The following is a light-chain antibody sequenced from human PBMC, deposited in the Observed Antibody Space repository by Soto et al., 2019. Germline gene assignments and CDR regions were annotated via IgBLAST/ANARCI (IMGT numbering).Light chain of an antibody. J-gene: IGKJ1*01. CDR3: QPYNNWPRT. Sequence: EXXMTXXXXTLSVSPGERATLSCRASQSVSSNLAWYQQKPGQAPRLLIYGASTRATGIPARFSGSRSGTEFTLTISSLQSEDFAVYYCQPYNNWPRTFGQGTKVEIK. CDR2: GAS. V-gene: IGKV3-15*01. CDR1: QSVSSN.